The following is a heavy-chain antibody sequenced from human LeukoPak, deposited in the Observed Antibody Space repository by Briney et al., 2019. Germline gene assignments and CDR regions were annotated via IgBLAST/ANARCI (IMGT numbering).Heavy chain of an antibody. Sequence: SETLSLTXAVSGDSISGGYYWGWIRQPPGKGLEWIGHIHHSGGTYYNPSLKSRVTISVDTSKNQFSLIVSSVTAADTAVYYCARQAPYYYDNTGYYLYWGQGILVTVSS. CDR1: GDSISGGYY. CDR3: ARQAPYYYDNTGYYLY. J-gene: IGHJ4*02. V-gene: IGHV4-38-2*01. D-gene: IGHD3-22*01. CDR2: IHHSGGT.